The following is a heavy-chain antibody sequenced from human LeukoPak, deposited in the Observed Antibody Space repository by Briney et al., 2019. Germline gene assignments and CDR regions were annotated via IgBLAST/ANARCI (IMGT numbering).Heavy chain of an antibody. CDR1: RCNLRRYG. J-gene: IGHJ4*02. CDR2: VSYDGSNK. V-gene: IGHV3-30*18. Sequence: GGSVRVPCAACRCNLRRYGMLRVRQAPAEGLEWPAVVSYDGSNKYYADSVTGRFTISREKSKNTLYLQMNSPIAEDTTVYYCAKDLEQQLHVYYIDEWRQGTLVTVS. CDR3: AKDLEQQLHVYYIDE. D-gene: IGHD6-13*01.